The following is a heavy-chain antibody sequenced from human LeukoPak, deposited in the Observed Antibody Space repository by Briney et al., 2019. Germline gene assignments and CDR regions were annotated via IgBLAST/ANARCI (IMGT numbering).Heavy chain of an antibody. Sequence: GGSLRLSCSGSGLTLSTYAMHWVRQAPGKGLEYVSAIATDGGGTYYADSVKGRYTISRDKSKNTLYLQMRSLRAEDTAVYYCMTRDTSGYWGQGTLVTVSS. V-gene: IGHV3-64D*09. CDR2: IATDGGGT. CDR3: MTRDTSGY. J-gene: IGHJ4*02. CDR1: GLTLSTYA. D-gene: IGHD3-10*01.